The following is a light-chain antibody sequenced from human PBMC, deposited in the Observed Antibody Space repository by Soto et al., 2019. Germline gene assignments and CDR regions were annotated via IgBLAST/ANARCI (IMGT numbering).Light chain of an antibody. CDR3: QEYGTWPPMYT. CDR2: AAS. J-gene: IGKJ2*01. Sequence: EIVMTQSPAILSVSPGETVTLSCRASQSVSRNLAWYQHKPGQAPRLLISAASARATDIPARFSGSGSGTAFTLTISSLQSEDVAVYYCQEYGTWPPMYTFGQGTKLDIE. V-gene: IGKV3-15*01. CDR1: QSVSRN.